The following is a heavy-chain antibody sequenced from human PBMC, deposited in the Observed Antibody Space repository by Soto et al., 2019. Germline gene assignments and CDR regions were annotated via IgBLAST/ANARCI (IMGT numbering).Heavy chain of an antibody. CDR1: GGSISSGGYY. CDR3: ARETLKHYFDY. D-gene: IGHD3-16*01. V-gene: IGHV4-31*03. J-gene: IGHJ4*02. CDR2: IYYSGST. Sequence: QVQLQESGPGLVKPSQTLSLTCTVSGGSISSGGYYWSWIRQHPGKGLEWIGYIYYSGSTYYNPSLKNRGTISVDTSKNQFSLKLSAVTAADTAVYYCARETLKHYFDYWGQGTLVTVSS.